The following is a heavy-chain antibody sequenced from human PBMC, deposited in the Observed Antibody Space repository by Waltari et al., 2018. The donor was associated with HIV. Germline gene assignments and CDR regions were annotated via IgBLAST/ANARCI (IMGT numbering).Heavy chain of an antibody. CDR2: ISGSGGST. CDR3: AKDEMHSGYETDY. CDR1: GFTFSSYA. D-gene: IGHD5-12*01. Sequence: EVQLLESGGGLVQPGGSLRLSCAASGFTFSSYAMSWVRQAPGKGLEWVSAISGSGGSTYYADSVKGRFTISRDNAKNTLYLQMNSLRAEDTAVYYCAKDEMHSGYETDYWGQGTLVTVSS. J-gene: IGHJ4*02. V-gene: IGHV3-23*01.